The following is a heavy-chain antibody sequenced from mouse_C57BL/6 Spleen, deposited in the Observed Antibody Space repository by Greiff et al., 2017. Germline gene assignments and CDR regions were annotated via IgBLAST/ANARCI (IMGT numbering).Heavy chain of an antibody. CDR2: INPSNGGT. J-gene: IGHJ4*01. V-gene: IGHV1-53*01. CDR1: GYTFTSYW. Sequence: QVQLKQPGTELVKPGASVKLSCKASGYTFTSYWMHWVKQRPGQGLEWIGNINPSNGGTNYNEKFKSKATLTVDKSSSTAYMQLSSLTSEDSAVYYCARDCHYYGSSYVGYAMDYWGQGTSVTVSS. D-gene: IGHD1-1*01. CDR3: ARDCHYYGSSYVGYAMDY.